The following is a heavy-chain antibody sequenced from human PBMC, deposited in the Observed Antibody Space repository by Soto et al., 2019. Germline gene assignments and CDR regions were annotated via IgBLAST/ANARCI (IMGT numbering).Heavy chain of an antibody. CDR3: ARDAHNWNYVSWFDP. V-gene: IGHV4-61*01. CDR1: GGSVSSGSYY. D-gene: IGHD1-7*01. Sequence: SETLSLTCTVSGGSVSSGSYYWSWIRQPPGKGLEWIGYIYYSGGTNYNPSLKSRVTISVDTSKNQFSLKLSSVTAADTAVYYCARDAHNWNYVSWFDPWGQGTLVTVSS. J-gene: IGHJ5*02. CDR2: IYYSGGT.